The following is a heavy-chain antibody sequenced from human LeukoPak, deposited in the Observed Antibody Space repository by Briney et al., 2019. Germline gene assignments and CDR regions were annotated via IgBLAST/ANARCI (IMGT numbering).Heavy chain of an antibody. D-gene: IGHD5-12*01. V-gene: IGHV4-59*01. CDR1: GGSISSYY. CDR3: ARGYSGYDIGGY. Sequence: SETLSLTCTVSGGSISSYYWSWIRQPPGKGLEWIGYIYNSGSTNYNPSLKSRVTISVDTSRNQFSLKLSSVPAADTAIYYCARGYSGYDIGGYWGQGALVTVSS. J-gene: IGHJ4*02. CDR2: IYNSGST.